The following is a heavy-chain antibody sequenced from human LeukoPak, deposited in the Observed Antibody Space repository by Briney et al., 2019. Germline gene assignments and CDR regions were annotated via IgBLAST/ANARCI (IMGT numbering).Heavy chain of an antibody. D-gene: IGHD3-22*01. Sequence: GGSLRLSCAASGFTFSSYAMSWVRQAPGKGLEWVSAISGSGGSTYYADSVKGRFTISRDNSKNPLYLQMNSLRAEDTAVYYCAKDEGYYYDSSGYSSFFDYWGQGTLVTVSS. CDR2: ISGSGGST. V-gene: IGHV3-23*01. CDR3: AKDEGYYYDSSGYSSFFDY. CDR1: GFTFSSYA. J-gene: IGHJ4*02.